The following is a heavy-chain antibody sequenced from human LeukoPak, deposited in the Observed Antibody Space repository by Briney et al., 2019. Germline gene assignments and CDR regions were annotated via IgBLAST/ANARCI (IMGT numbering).Heavy chain of an antibody. D-gene: IGHD5-24*01. J-gene: IGHJ4*02. Sequence: GASVTVSCTASGYTFTVYYMHWVRQAPGQGLEWMGWINPNSGGTNYAQKFQGRVTMTRDTSISTAHMELSRLRSDDAAVYYCARDMGDGYNPPFDYWGQGTLVTVSS. CDR2: INPNSGGT. V-gene: IGHV1-2*02. CDR1: GYTFTVYY. CDR3: ARDMGDGYNPPFDY.